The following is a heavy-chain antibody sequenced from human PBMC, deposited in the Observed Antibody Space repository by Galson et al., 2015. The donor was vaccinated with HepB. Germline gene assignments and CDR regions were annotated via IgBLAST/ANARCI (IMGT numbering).Heavy chain of an antibody. CDR2: IYSGGST. V-gene: IGHV3-66*02. D-gene: IGHD3-3*01. CDR3: ATTTSYDFWSGLTSGFYYGMDV. CDR1: GFTVSSNY. J-gene: IGHJ6*02. Sequence: SLRLSCAASGFTVSSNYMIWVRQAPGKGLEWVSVIYSGGSTYYADSVKGRFTISRDNSKNTLYLQMNSLRAEDTAVYYCATTTSYDFWSGLTSGFYYGMDVWGQGTTVTVSS.